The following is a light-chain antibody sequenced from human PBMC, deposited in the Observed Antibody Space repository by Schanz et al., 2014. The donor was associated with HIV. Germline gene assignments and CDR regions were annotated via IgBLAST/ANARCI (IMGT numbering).Light chain of an antibody. V-gene: IGLV2-8*01. Sequence: QSALTQPPSASGSPGQSVTISCTGTSSDVGDYNYVSWYQQHPGTAPKIMIYEVSKRPSGVPDRFSGSKSGNTASLTVSGLQAEDEADYYCCSYAGSYTFEVVFGGGTKLTVL. CDR3: CSYAGSYTFEVV. CDR1: SSDVGDYNY. J-gene: IGLJ2*01. CDR2: EVS.